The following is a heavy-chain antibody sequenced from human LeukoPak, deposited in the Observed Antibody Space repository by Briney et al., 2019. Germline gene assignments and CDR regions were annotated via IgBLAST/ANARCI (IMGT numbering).Heavy chain of an antibody. D-gene: IGHD6-13*01. CDR2: ISGSGGST. CDR3: AKDRVATERYYMDV. CDR1: GFTFSSNA. J-gene: IGHJ6*03. Sequence: GGSLRLSCAASGFTFSSNAMSWVRQAPGKGLEWVSAISGSGGSTYYADSVKGRFTISRDNSKNTLCLQVNSLRAEDTAVYYCAKDRVATERYYMDVWGKGTTVTISS. V-gene: IGHV3-23*01.